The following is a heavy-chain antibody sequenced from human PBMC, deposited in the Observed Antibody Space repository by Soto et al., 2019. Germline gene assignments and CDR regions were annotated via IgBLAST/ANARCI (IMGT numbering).Heavy chain of an antibody. CDR2: IYYSGTA. D-gene: IGHD3-22*01. CDR1: GGSLSPNY. J-gene: IGHJ5*02. Sequence: SETLSLTCTVSGGSLSPNYWTWIRQPPGKGLEWIAYIYYSGTATYNPSLNSRVAISLDMSKNQISQTLSSVTAADTAVYYCARLGAYYQSLDPWGQGTLVTVSS. V-gene: IGHV4-59*08. CDR3: ARLGAYYQSLDP.